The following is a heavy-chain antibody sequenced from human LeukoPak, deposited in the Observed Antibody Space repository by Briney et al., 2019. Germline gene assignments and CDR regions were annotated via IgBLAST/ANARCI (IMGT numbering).Heavy chain of an antibody. Sequence: SETLSLTCTVSGGSMSGFYWSWLRQPAGKGLEWIGRLYVSGTTTYNPSLKSRVTMSVETSKNQFSLKLSSVTAADTAVYYCARGTYYDFWSGYFSYHFDYWGQGTLVTVSS. CDR1: GGSMSGFY. D-gene: IGHD3-3*01. CDR3: ARGTYYDFWSGYFSYHFDY. J-gene: IGHJ4*02. V-gene: IGHV4-4*07. CDR2: LYVSGTT.